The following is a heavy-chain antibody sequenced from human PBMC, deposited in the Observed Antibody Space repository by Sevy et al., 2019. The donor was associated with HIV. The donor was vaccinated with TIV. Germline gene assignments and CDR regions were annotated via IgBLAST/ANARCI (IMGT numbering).Heavy chain of an antibody. CDR2: ISSSSSYI. Sequence: GGSLRLSCAASGFSFSSYSMNWVRQAPGKGLEWASSISSSSSYIYYTDSVKGRFTISRDNAKNSLYLQMNSLRAEDTAVYYCARWDADRRWYFDYWSQGTLVTVSS. D-gene: IGHD1-26*01. CDR3: ARWDADRRWYFDY. V-gene: IGHV3-21*01. J-gene: IGHJ4*02. CDR1: GFSFSSYS.